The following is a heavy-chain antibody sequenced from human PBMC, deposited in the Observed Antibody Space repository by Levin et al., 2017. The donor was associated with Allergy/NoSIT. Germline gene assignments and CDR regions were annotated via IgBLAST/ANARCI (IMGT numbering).Heavy chain of an antibody. CDR2: ISSSGSTI. CDR3: ARTYYVFWSGFGAQIY. J-gene: IGHJ4*02. D-gene: IGHD3-3*01. Sequence: GGSLRLSCAASGFTFSDYYMSWIRQAPGKGLEWVSYISSSGSTIYYADSVKGRFTISRDNAKNSLYLQMNSLRAEDTAVYYWARTYYVFWSGFGAQIYWGQGTLVTVSS. CDR1: GFTFSDYY. V-gene: IGHV3-11*01.